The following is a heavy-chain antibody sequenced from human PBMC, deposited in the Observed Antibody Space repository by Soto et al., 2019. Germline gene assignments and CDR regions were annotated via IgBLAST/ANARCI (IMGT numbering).Heavy chain of an antibody. CDR3: ARRGGYCSGGSCDYYYYGMDV. D-gene: IGHD2-15*01. V-gene: IGHV1-69*01. J-gene: IGHJ6*02. CDR1: GGTFSSYA. Sequence: QVQLVQSGAEVKKPGSSVKVSCKASGGTFSSYAISWVRQAPGQGLEWMGGIIPIFGTANYAQKFQGRVTITADESTSTAYMELSSLRSEDTAVYYCARRGGYCSGGSCDYYYYGMDVWGQGTTVTVFS. CDR2: IIPIFGTA.